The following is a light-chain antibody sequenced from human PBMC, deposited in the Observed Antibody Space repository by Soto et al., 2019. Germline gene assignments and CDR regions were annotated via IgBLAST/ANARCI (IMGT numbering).Light chain of an antibody. CDR3: TSYTSSITYV. Sequence: QSALTQPASVSGSPGQSITISWTGTSSDVGGYNYVSWYQQHPGKAPKLMIYEVNNRPSGVSNRFSGSKSGNTASLTISGLQAEDEADYYCTSYTSSITYVFGTGTKVTVL. J-gene: IGLJ1*01. V-gene: IGLV2-14*01. CDR1: SSDVGGYNY. CDR2: EVN.